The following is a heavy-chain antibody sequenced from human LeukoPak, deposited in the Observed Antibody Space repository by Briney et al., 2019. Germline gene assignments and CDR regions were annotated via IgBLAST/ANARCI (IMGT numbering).Heavy chain of an antibody. V-gene: IGHV4-4*07. D-gene: IGHD1-26*01. J-gene: IGHJ6*03. CDR2: IYTSGST. CDR3: ARIYSGSYQWDCYYYYMDV. CDR1: GGPISSYY. Sequence: SETLSLTCTVSGGPISSYYWSWIRQPAGKGLEWIGRIYTSGSTNYNSSLKSRVTMSVDTSKNQFSLKLSSVTAADTAVYYCARIYSGSYQWDCYYYYMDVWGKGTTVTVSS.